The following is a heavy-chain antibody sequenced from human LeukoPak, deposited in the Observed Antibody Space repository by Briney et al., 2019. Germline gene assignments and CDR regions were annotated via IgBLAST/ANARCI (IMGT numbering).Heavy chain of an antibody. Sequence: GGSLRLSCVASGFMFNKAWMSWVRQAPGKGLEWVGRIKSKTDGGTTDYAAPVKGRFTISRDDSKNTLYLQMNSLKTEDTAVYYCTTDLSNSPFDYWGQGTLVTVSS. CDR2: IKSKTDGGTT. D-gene: IGHD2/OR15-2a*01. J-gene: IGHJ4*02. CDR1: GFMFNKAW. V-gene: IGHV3-15*01. CDR3: TTDLSNSPFDY.